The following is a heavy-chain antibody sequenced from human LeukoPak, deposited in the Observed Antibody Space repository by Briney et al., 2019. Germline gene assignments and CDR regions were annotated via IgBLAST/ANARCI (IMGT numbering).Heavy chain of an antibody. D-gene: IGHD6-19*01. V-gene: IGHV3-30*03. CDR1: GFTFSSYG. Sequence: GRSLRLSCAASGFTFSSYGMHWVRQAPGKGLEWVAVISYDGSNKNYADSVKGQFTISRDNSKNTLYLQMNSLRAEDTALYYCARDGNSGWYTGENYYYYGMDVWGQGTTVTVSS. CDR3: ARDGNSGWYTGENYYYYGMDV. CDR2: ISYDGSNK. J-gene: IGHJ6*02.